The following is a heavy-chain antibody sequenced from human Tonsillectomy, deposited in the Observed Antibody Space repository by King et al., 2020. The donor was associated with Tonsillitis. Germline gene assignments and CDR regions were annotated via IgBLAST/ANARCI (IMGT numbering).Heavy chain of an antibody. V-gene: IGHV3-74*01. D-gene: IGHD4-11*01. CDR1: GFTFSIYW. CDR3: ARELQQFVTEDAFYI. Sequence: VQLVESGGGLVQPGGSLRLPCAASGFTFSIYWMHWVRHAPGKGLVWVSRINSDGSGTSYADSVKGRFTISRDNAKNTLYLHMNRLRAGDTAVYYCARELQQFVTEDAFYISGHGKMGTASS. CDR2: INSDGSGT. J-gene: IGHJ3*02.